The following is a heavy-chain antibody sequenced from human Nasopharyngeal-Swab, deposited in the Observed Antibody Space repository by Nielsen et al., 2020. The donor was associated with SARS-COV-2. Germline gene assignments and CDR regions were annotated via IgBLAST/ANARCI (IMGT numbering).Heavy chain of an antibody. Sequence: PAKGLEWIGSIYYSGSTYYNPSLKSRVTISVATSKNQFSLKLSSVTAADTAVYYCARDGAYSSSSPGDYWGQGTLVTVSS. V-gene: IGHV4-39*07. CDR2: IYYSGST. CDR3: ARDGAYSSSSPGDY. J-gene: IGHJ4*02. D-gene: IGHD6-6*01.